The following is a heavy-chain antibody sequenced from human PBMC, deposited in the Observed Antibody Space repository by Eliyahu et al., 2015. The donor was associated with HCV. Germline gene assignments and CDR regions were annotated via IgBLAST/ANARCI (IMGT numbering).Heavy chain of an antibody. CDR1: GGSISSYY. Sequence: QVQLQESGPGLVKPSETLSLTCTVSGGSISSYYWXWIRXPPGKGLXWIGYIYXXGSTNYNPSLKSRVTISVDTSKNQFSLKLSSVTAADTAVYYCARHQYSSSWYPFDYWGQGTLVTVSS. CDR3: ARHQYSSSWYPFDY. D-gene: IGHD6-13*01. CDR2: IYXXGST. J-gene: IGHJ4*02. V-gene: IGHV4-59*01.